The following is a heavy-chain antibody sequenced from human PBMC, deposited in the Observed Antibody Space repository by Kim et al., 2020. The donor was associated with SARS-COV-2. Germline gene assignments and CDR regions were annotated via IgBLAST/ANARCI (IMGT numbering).Heavy chain of an antibody. D-gene: IGHD3-3*01. CDR3: ARGDFWGAIDS. V-gene: IGHV4-30-2*01. J-gene: IGHJ4*02. Sequence: HSNPPLQSRVTISVDGSQTQFSLKLSAVTAADTAVYYCARGDFWGAIDSWGQGTLVTVSS.